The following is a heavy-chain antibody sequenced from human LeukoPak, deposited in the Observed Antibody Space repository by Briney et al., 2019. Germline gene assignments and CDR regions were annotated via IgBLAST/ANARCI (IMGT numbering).Heavy chain of an antibody. CDR3: AKDPLSSGYYYVDFDY. CDR2: IIPIFGTA. V-gene: IGHV1-69*01. D-gene: IGHD3-22*01. CDR1: GGTFSSYA. J-gene: IGHJ4*02. Sequence: ASVKVSCKASGGTFSSYAISWVRQAPGQGLEWMGGIIPIFGTANYAQKFQGRVTITADESTSTAYMELSSLRAEDTAVYYCAKDPLSSGYYYVDFDYWGQGTLVTVSS.